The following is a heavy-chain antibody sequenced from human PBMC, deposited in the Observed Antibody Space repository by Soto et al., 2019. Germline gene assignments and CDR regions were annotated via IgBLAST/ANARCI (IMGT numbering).Heavy chain of an antibody. CDR3: ARRPAYSSSPIDS. J-gene: IGHJ4*02. V-gene: IGHV4-59*08. CDR2: VHNSGAT. D-gene: IGHD5-18*01. CDR1: GDSISSYY. Sequence: QVQLQESGPGLVKPSETLSLTCIVSGDSISSYYWTWIRQHPGKGLEWIGYVHNSGATHYSLSLQNPVTISLDQSNNHNSLKPTSVPSAGTAVYYCARRPAYSSSPIDSWGQGALVTVSS.